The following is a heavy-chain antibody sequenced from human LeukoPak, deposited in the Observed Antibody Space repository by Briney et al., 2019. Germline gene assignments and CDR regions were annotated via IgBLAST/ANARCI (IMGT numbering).Heavy chain of an antibody. CDR1: GGSFSGYY. CDR2: IYYSGST. J-gene: IGHJ4*02. D-gene: IGHD6-13*01. Sequence: SETLSLTCAVYGGSFSGYYWSWIRQPPGKGLEWIGYIYYSGSTNYNPSLKSRVTISVDTSKNQFSLKLSSVTAADTAVYYCATSGYSSSWSSFDYWGQGTLVTVSS. V-gene: IGHV4-59*01. CDR3: ATSGYSSSWSSFDY.